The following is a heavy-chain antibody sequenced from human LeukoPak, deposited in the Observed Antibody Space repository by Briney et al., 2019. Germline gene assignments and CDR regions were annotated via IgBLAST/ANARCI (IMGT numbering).Heavy chain of an antibody. J-gene: IGHJ4*02. D-gene: IGHD3-10*01. CDR1: GCTFTRYY. V-gene: IGHV1-2*02. Sequence: ASVKVSCKASGCTFTRYYMHWVGQAPGQGLEWMGWIKPNSGGTNYAQKFQGRVTMTRDTSISTAYMELSRLRSDDTAVYYCATAFKYGSGSYYFDYWGQGTLVTVSS. CDR3: ATAFKYGSGSYYFDY. CDR2: IKPNSGGT.